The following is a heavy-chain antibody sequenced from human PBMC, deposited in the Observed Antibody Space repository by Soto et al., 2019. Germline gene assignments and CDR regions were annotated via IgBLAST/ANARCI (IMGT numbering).Heavy chain of an antibody. CDR2: ISADNGNT. D-gene: IGHD6-13*01. CDR1: GYTFTSYA. CDR3: AREYKAAAGRDYYYYMDV. V-gene: IGHV1-18*01. J-gene: IGHJ6*03. Sequence: ASVKVSCKASGYTFTSYAMHWVRQAPGQRLEWMGWISADNGNTNYAQKLQGRVTMTTDTSTSTAYMELRSLRSDDTAVYYCAREYKAAAGRDYYYYMDVWGKGTTVTVSS.